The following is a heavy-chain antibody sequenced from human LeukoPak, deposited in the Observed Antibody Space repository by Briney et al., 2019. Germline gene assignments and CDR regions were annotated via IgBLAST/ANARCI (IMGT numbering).Heavy chain of an antibody. J-gene: IGHJ5*02. V-gene: IGHV4-39*01. CDR3: ARSPLGPTTGGDWFDP. CDR2: IYYSGST. D-gene: IGHD4-17*01. CDR1: GGSISSSSYY. Sequence: PSETLSLTCTVSGGSISSSSYYWGWIRQPPGKGREGIGSIYYSGSTYYNPSLKRRVTISVDTSKNQFSLKVSSVTAADTAVYYCARSPLGPTTGGDWFDPWGPGTLVIVSS.